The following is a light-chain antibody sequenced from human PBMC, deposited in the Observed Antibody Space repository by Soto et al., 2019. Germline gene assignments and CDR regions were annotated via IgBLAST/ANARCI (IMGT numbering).Light chain of an antibody. CDR1: QSVSTTY. V-gene: IGKV3-20*01. Sequence: EILVTQYPGTLSLSPGEIATLSCIASQSVSTTYLAWYQQKPGQAPRLLIYAASSRATGSPDRFSGGGSGTDFTLTISRLEPEDFAVYYCQQYGYSPITFGQGTRLEI. J-gene: IGKJ5*01. CDR3: QQYGYSPIT. CDR2: AAS.